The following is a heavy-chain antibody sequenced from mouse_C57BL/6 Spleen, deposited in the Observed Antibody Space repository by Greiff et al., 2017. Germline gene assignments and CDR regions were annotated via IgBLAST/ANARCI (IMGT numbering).Heavy chain of an antibody. Sequence: EVKLMASGPGLVKPSQSLSLTCSVTGYSITSGYYWNWIRQFPGNNLEWMGYISYDGSNNYNPSLKNRISITRDTSKNQFFLKLNAVTTEDTATYYCASPFYGSSPRWYFDVWGTGTTVTVSS. D-gene: IGHD1-1*01. CDR2: ISYDGSN. J-gene: IGHJ1*03. CDR1: GYSITSGYY. V-gene: IGHV3-6*01. CDR3: ASPFYGSSPRWYFDV.